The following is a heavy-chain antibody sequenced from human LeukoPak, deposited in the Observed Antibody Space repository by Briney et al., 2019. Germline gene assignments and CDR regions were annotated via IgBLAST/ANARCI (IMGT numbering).Heavy chain of an antibody. D-gene: IGHD3-22*01. Sequence: GGSLRLSCAASGFIFSRYWMSWVRQAPGKGLEWVANIKQDGSEKYYVDSVKGRFTISRDNAKNSLYLQMNSLRAEDTAVYYCASDRDYYDSSGYLFDYWGQGTLVTVSS. J-gene: IGHJ4*02. V-gene: IGHV3-7*01. CDR1: GFIFSRYW. CDR3: ASDRDYYDSSGYLFDY. CDR2: IKQDGSEK.